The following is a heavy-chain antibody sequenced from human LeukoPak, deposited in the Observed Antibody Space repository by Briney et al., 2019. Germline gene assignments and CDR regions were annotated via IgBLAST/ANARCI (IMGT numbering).Heavy chain of an antibody. CDR1: GGSISSYY. CDR3: ARASFGDPGYMDV. CDR2: IYYSGST. V-gene: IGHV4-59*01. D-gene: IGHD2/OR15-2a*01. J-gene: IGHJ6*03. Sequence: SETLSLTCTVSGGSISSYYWSWIRQPPGKGLEWIGYIYYSGSTNYNPSLKSRVTIPVDTSKNQFSLKLSSVIAADTAVYYCARASFGDPGYMDVWGKGTTVTISS.